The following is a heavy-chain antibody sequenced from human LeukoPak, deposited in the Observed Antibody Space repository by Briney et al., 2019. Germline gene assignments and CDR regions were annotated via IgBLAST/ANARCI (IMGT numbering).Heavy chain of an antibody. CDR3: ARDVYGLGDY. V-gene: IGHV3-74*01. CDR1: GFTFSNYW. CDR2: INSDGSGP. Sequence: GGSLRLSCVASGFTFSNYWMHWVRQAPEKGLMWVSKINSDGSGPDYADSVKGRFTISRDNAKNTPYLQMNSLRAEDTAVYYCARDVYGLGDYWGQGTLVTVSS. D-gene: IGHD1-14*01. J-gene: IGHJ4*02.